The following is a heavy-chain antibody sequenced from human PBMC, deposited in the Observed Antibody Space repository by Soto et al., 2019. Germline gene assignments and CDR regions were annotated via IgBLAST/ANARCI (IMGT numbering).Heavy chain of an antibody. Sequence: QVQLVQSGAEVKKPGASVTVSCKTSGYTFSNYGINWVRQAPGQGLEWMGWISGYNGNTNYAQTVQGRVTMTTDTSTGTVYMELRSLKSDGTAIYYCSRFMMVGGWFDPNYYHGMDVWGQGTTVTVSS. V-gene: IGHV1-18*01. CDR3: SRFMMVGGWFDPNYYHGMDV. J-gene: IGHJ6*02. CDR2: ISGYNGNT. D-gene: IGHD6-19*01. CDR1: GYTFSNYG.